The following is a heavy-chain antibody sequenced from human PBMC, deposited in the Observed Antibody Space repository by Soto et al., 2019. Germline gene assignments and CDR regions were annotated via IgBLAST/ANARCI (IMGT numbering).Heavy chain of an antibody. Sequence: SETLSLTCAVYGGSFSGYYWSWIRQPPGKGLEWIGEINHSGSTNYNPSLKSRVTISVDTSKNQFSLKLSSVTAADTAVYYCASHMVRGVRNYYYYYGMDVWGQGTTVTVSS. V-gene: IGHV4-34*01. CDR1: GGSFSGYY. D-gene: IGHD3-10*01. CDR2: INHSGST. CDR3: ASHMVRGVRNYYYYYGMDV. J-gene: IGHJ6*02.